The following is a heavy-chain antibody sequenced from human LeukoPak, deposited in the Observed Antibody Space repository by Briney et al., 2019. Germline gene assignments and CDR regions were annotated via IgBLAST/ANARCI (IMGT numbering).Heavy chain of an antibody. CDR3: ARAYGGATQDY. J-gene: IGHJ4*02. D-gene: IGHD1-26*01. Sequence: GGSLRLACAASGFTFSSYTMNWVRQAPGKGLEWVSSISSSSSYIYYADSVKGRFTISRDNAKNSLYLQMNSLRAEDTAVYYCARAYGGATQDYSGQGTLVTVSS. V-gene: IGHV3-21*01. CDR2: ISSSSSYI. CDR1: GFTFSSYT.